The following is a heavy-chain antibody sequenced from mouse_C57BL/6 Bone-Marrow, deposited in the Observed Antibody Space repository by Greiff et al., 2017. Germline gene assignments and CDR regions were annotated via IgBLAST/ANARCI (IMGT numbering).Heavy chain of an antibody. J-gene: IGHJ1*03. CDR2: ISSGSSTI. CDR1: GFTFSDYG. Sequence: EVMLVESGGGLVKPGGSLKLSCAASGFTFSDYGMHWVRQAPEKGLEWVAYISSGSSTIYYADTVTGRFTISRDNAKNTMFLQMTSLRSEDTAMYYYARPMYYYGSNYGYFDVWGTGTTVTVSS. CDR3: ARPMYYYGSNYGYFDV. V-gene: IGHV5-17*01. D-gene: IGHD1-1*01.